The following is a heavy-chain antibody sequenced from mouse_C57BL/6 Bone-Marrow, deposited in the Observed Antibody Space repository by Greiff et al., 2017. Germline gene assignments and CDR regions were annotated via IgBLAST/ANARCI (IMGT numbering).Heavy chain of an antibody. CDR3: TTYPTTVVPYFDY. CDR2: IDPENGDT. V-gene: IGHV14-4*01. Sequence: EVQLQQSGAELVRPGASVKLSCTASGFNIKDDYMHWVKQRPEQGLEWIGWIDPENGDTAYASKFQGKATITADPSSNTAYLQLSSLTSEDTAVYYCTTYPTTVVPYFDYWGQGTTLTVSS. J-gene: IGHJ2*01. D-gene: IGHD1-1*01. CDR1: GFNIKDDY.